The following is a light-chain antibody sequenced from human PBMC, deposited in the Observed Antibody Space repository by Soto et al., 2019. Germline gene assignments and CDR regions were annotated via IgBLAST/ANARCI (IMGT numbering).Light chain of an antibody. J-gene: IGKJ4*01. V-gene: IGKV1-9*01. Sequence: DIQLTQSPSFLSASVGDGVTITCRASQDISSYLAWYQQKPGKAPKVLIYAASTLRSGVPSRFSGSGSGTDFTLTISSLQPEDFATYYCQQLHTYPLTFGGGTNVEIK. CDR2: AAS. CDR3: QQLHTYPLT. CDR1: QDISSY.